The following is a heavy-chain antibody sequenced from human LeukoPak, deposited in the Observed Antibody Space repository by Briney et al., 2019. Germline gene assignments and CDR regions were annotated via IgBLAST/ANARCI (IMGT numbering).Heavy chain of an antibody. D-gene: IGHD2-2*01. CDR2: LNPNSGDT. CDR3: ARANPLYCSSTTCLFDY. Sequence: ASVKVSCKASGSTFTFYYMHWVRQAPGQGFEWMGWLNPNSGDTNYAQKFQGRVTMTRDTSISTAHMELSRLRSDDTAVYYCARANPLYCSSTTCLFDYWGQGTLVTVSS. V-gene: IGHV1-2*02. CDR1: GSTFTFYY. J-gene: IGHJ4*02.